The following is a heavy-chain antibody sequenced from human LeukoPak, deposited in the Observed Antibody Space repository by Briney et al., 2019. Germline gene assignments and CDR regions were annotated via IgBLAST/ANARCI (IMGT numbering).Heavy chain of an antibody. V-gene: IGHV4-59*01. J-gene: IGHJ5*02. CDR1: GGSISSYY. D-gene: IGHD5-24*01. CDR3: ARARDDYINNWFDP. Sequence: PSETLSLTCTVSGGSISSYYWSWIRQPPGKGLEWIGYIYYSGSTNYNPSLKSRVTISVDTSKNQFSLRLSSVTAADTAVYYCARARDDYINNWFDPWGQGTLVTVSS. CDR2: IYYSGST.